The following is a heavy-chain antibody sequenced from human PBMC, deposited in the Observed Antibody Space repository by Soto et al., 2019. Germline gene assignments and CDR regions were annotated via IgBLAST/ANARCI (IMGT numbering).Heavy chain of an antibody. V-gene: IGHV3-23*01. CDR2: ISGSGGST. D-gene: IGHD6-19*01. CDR3: ANLPSSGWYGAAVDSYYYGMDV. CDR1: GFTFSSYA. J-gene: IGHJ6*02. Sequence: PGGSLRLSCAASGFTFSSYAMSWVRQAPGKGLEWVSAISGSGGSTYYADSVKGRFTISRDNSKNTLYLQMNSLRAEDTAVYYCANLPSSGWYGAAVDSYYYGMDVWGQGTTVTVSS.